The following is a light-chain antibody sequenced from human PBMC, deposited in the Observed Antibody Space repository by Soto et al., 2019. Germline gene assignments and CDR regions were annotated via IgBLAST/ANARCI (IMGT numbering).Light chain of an antibody. CDR3: QQYNNWPYT. V-gene: IGKV3-15*01. CDR2: DAS. J-gene: IGKJ2*01. CDR1: QSVSSN. Sequence: EIVMTQSPATLSVSPGERATLSCRASQSVSSNLAWYQQKPGQAPRLLIYDASTRATGIPARFSGSASGTEFTLTISSLQSEDFAVYYCQQYNNWPYTFGQGTKLEIK.